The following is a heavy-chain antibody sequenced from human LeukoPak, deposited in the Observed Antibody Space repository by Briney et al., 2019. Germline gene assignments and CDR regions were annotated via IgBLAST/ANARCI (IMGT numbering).Heavy chain of an antibody. CDR3: ARGRGWVDH. CDR2: IHDDGTVK. CDR1: GFSFTAYA. J-gene: IGHJ4*02. D-gene: IGHD3-16*01. V-gene: IGHV3-7*01. Sequence: GGSLRLSCAASGFSFTAYAMSWFRQAPGKGLEWVANIHDDGTVKNYVDSVKGRFTISRDDARNSVSLQLTRLRADDTAPYYCARGRGWVDHWGQGTLVTVSS.